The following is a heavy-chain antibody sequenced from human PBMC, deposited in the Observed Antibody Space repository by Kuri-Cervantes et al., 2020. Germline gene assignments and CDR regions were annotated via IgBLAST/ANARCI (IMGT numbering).Heavy chain of an antibody. Sequence: SETLSFTCAVYGGSFSGYYWSWIRQPPGKGLEWIGAINHSGSTNYNPSLKSRVTISVDTSKNQFALKLSSGTAADTAVYYCARGVVPAAIWMDWFDPWGQGTLVTVSS. CDR2: INHSGST. CDR1: GGSFSGYY. V-gene: IGHV4-34*01. CDR3: ARGVVPAAIWMDWFDP. D-gene: IGHD2-2*01. J-gene: IGHJ5*02.